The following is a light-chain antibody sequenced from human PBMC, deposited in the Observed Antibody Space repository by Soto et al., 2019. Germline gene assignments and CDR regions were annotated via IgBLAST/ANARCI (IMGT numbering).Light chain of an antibody. CDR1: QSISSW. CDR3: QQYNSFWT. V-gene: IGKV1-5*03. J-gene: IGKJ1*01. Sequence: DIQMTQSPSTLSASVGDRVTITCRASQSISSWLAWYQQKPGKAPKLLIYKASNLESGVTSRFSGSGSGTEFTLTIRSLQLDDFATYYCQQYNSFWTVGQGTKVEI. CDR2: KAS.